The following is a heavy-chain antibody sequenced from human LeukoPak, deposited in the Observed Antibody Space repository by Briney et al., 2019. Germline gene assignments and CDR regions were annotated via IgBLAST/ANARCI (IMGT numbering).Heavy chain of an antibody. CDR2: INSDGSST. CDR3: ARDVYYGSGSYSNDAFDI. CDR1: GFTFSSYW. D-gene: IGHD3-10*01. J-gene: IGHJ3*02. Sequence: GGSLRLSCAASGFTFSSYWMHWVRQAPGKGLVWFSRINSDGSSTSYADSVKGRFAISRDNAKNTLYLQMNSLRAEDMAVYYCARDVYYGSGSYSNDAFDIWGQGTMVTVSS. V-gene: IGHV3-74*01.